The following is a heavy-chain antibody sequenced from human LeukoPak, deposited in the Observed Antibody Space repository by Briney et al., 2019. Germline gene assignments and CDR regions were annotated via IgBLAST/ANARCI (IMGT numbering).Heavy chain of an antibody. V-gene: IGHV3-23*01. CDR3: AKEGFGLQYGMDV. J-gene: IGHJ6*02. Sequence: PGGSLRLSCAASGFTFSDYAMSWVRQAPGKGLEWFSGITDSGGDTYYADYVKGRFTISRDNSKNTLYLQMNSLRAEDTAVYYCAKEGFGLQYGMDVWGQGTTVTVSS. CDR2: ITDSGGDT. D-gene: IGHD3/OR15-3a*01. CDR1: GFTFSDYA.